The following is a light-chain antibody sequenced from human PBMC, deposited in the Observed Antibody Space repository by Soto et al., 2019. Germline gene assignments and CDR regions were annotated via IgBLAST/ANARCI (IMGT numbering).Light chain of an antibody. V-gene: IGLV1-40*01. CDR2: DNR. CDR3: QSYDRSLSGYV. CDR1: RSNIGADYD. J-gene: IGLJ1*01. Sequence: QSVLTQPPSVSGAPGQRVTVSCTGSRSNIGADYDVHWYQQLPGTAPKLLIYDNRNRPSGVPDRFSGSKSGTSASLAITGLQAEDEADYYCQSYDRSLSGYVFGTGTKVT.